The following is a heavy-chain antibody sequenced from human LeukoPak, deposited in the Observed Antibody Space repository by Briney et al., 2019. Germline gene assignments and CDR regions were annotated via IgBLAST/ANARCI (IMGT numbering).Heavy chain of an antibody. Sequence: ASVKVSCKAFGYTFTSNYMHWVRQAPGEGPEWVGVISPSGGSTTYAQKFQGRVTLTRDMSTSTAYMELRSLRSDDTAVYYCARDVTAYYGSGSSPWGQGTLVTVSS. CDR2: ISPSGGST. CDR1: GYTFTSNY. J-gene: IGHJ5*02. CDR3: ARDVTAYYGSGSSP. D-gene: IGHD3-10*01. V-gene: IGHV1-46*01.